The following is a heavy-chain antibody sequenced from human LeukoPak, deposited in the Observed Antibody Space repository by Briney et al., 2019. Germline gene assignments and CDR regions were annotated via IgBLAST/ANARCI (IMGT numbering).Heavy chain of an antibody. V-gene: IGHV3-66*02. CDR1: GFTVSSSY. CDR3: ARDIYNRRYFDY. J-gene: IGHJ4*02. D-gene: IGHD5-24*01. CDR2: IYSGGNT. Sequence: GSLRLSCAASGFTVSSSYMNWVRQAPGKGLEWVSVIYSGGNTYYADSVKGRFTISRDNSKNTLYLQMNSLRAEDTAVYYCARDIYNRRYFDYWGQGTLVTVSS.